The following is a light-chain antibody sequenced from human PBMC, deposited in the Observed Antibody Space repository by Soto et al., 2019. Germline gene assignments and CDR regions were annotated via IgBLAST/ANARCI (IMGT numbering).Light chain of an antibody. Sequence: QSVLTQPRSVSGSPGQSVTISGTVTRSDVGGYNYVSWYQQHPGKAPKLMIYDVSKRPSGVPDRFSGPKSGNTASLTISGLQAEDEADYYCCSYAGSYTFVLGTGTKVTVL. V-gene: IGLV2-11*01. CDR2: DVS. J-gene: IGLJ1*01. CDR3: CSYAGSYTFV. CDR1: RSDVGGYNY.